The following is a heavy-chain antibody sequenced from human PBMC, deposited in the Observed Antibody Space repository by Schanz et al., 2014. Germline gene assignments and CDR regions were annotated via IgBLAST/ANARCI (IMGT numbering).Heavy chain of an antibody. V-gene: IGHV1-2*06. CDR2: INPNSGGT. Sequence: QVQLVQSGAEVKKPGASVKVSCKASGHPFTAYYMHWVRQAPGQGLEWMGRINPNSGGTNYAENFQGRVTMTRETTTTTVYKEPRSTSSDETALYYCARDGHSISWDSYYFYGLDVWGQGTTVTVSS. CDR3: ARDGHSISWDSYYFYGLDV. CDR1: GHPFTAYY. D-gene: IGHD6-13*01. J-gene: IGHJ6*02.